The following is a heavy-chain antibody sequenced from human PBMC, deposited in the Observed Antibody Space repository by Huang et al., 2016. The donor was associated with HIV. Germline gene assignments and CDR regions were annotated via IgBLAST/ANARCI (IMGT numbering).Heavy chain of an antibody. CDR2: IVPNCGTT. J-gene: IGHJ4*02. CDR3: SLPASADAL. V-gene: IGHV1-69*13. D-gene: IGHD6-13*01. Sequence: QVQLVQSGAEVKKPGSSVKVSCKASGGTFSDYSLNWVRQAPGQGLECMGGIVPNCGTTNDAQKFKGRVTITADESSSTAYMELSSLRSEDTAVYYCSLPASADALWGQGTLVTVSS. CDR1: GGTFSDYS.